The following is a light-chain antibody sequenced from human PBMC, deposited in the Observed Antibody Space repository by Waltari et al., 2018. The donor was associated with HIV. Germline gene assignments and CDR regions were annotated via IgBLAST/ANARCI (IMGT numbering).Light chain of an antibody. CDR3: LQFDNLPYS. V-gene: IGKV1-33*01. CDR2: AAS. J-gene: IGKJ2*03. Sequence: QMTQSPSSLSGSVGDKVTITCQASQAIGGNLNWFQHKPGKAPELLIFAASYLIKGVPSRFSGSGYGTHFTFTNNRLQPEDIATYFCLQFDNLPYSFGQGSKVEIK. CDR1: QAIGGN.